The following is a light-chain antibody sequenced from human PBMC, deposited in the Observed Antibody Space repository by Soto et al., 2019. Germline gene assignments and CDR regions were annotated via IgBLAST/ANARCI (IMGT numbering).Light chain of an antibody. V-gene: IGKV3-20*01. CDR2: GAS. Sequence: LWQSPGTLSLSPRERATLSCRASQSVSSSYLAWYQQKPGQAPRLLIYGASSRATGIPDRFSGSGSGTDFTLTISRLEPEDFAVYYCQQYGSSPLPSAGGTKVDI. CDR3: QQYGSSPLP. J-gene: IGKJ4*01. CDR1: QSVSSSY.